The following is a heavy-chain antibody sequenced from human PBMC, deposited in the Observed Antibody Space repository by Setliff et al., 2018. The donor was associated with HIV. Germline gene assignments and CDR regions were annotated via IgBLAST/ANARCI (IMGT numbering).Heavy chain of an antibody. D-gene: IGHD1-26*01. CDR3: ARGARLLAAYRDRWDYYYMGV. Sequence: WVRQPPGKGLEWIGSLYYGGSTYYNPSLESRFTISVDTSKNQFSLKVNSVTAADTAVYYCARGARLLAAYRDRWDYYYMGVWGKGTTVTSP. J-gene: IGHJ6*03. CDR2: LYYGGST. V-gene: IGHV4-39*07.